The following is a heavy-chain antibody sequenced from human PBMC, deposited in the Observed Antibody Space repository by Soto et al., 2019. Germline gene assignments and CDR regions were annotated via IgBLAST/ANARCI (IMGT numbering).Heavy chain of an antibody. CDR2: IYYSGST. CDR1: GDTISSGYYY. J-gene: IGHJ4*02. Sequence: SETLSLTCTVSGDTISSGYYYWSWIRQFPGKGLEWIGYIYYSGSTNYNPSLKSRVTISVDTSKNQFSLKLSSVTAADTAVYYCARRDHYDSSGYSYWGQGTLVTVSS. D-gene: IGHD3-22*01. CDR3: ARRDHYDSSGYSY. V-gene: IGHV4-61*01.